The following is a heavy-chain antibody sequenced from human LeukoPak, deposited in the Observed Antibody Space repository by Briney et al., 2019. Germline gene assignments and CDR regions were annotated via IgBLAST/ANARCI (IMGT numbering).Heavy chain of an antibody. CDR2: IYYSGST. J-gene: IGHJ5*02. Sequence: SETLSLTCTVSGGSISSYYWSWIRQPPGKGLEWIGYIYYSGSTNYNPSLKSRVTISVDTSKNQFSLKLSSVTAADTAVYYCAVAVGYDAGWFDPWGQGTLVTVSS. D-gene: IGHD5-12*01. CDR1: GGSISSYY. CDR3: AVAVGYDAGWFDP. V-gene: IGHV4-59*12.